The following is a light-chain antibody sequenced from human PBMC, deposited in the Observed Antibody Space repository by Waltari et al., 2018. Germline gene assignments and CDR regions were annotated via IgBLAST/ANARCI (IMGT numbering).Light chain of an antibody. CDR1: NIGGKS. CDR2: NDN. Sequence: SYVLTQPPSVSVAPGKTATITCGGNNIGGKSVHWYQQKPGQAPVLVVYNDNDRPSGLPERFSGSNSGNTATLTISRVEVGDEADYYCQLWDIGSDHKVFGSGTNVIVL. V-gene: IGLV3-21*03. CDR3: QLWDIGSDHKV. J-gene: IGLJ1*01.